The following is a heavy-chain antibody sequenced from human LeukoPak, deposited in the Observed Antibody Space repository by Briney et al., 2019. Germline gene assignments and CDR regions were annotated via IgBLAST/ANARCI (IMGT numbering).Heavy chain of an antibody. CDR1: GFSFSGYD. Sequence: GGSLRLSCAASGFSFSGYDMNWVRQAPGKGPEWVSYISSSGSTIYYADSVKGRFTISRDNAKNSLYLQMNSLRAEDTAVYFCLYGGYFQHWGQGTLVTVSS. CDR2: ISSSGSTI. V-gene: IGHV3-48*03. CDR3: LYGGYFQH. J-gene: IGHJ1*01. D-gene: IGHD3-16*01.